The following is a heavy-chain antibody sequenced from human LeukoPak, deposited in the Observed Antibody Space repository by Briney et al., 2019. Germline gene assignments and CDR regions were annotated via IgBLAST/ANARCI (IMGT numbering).Heavy chain of an antibody. CDR3: ARVMYGEGVRFDP. J-gene: IGHJ5*02. V-gene: IGHV4-30-2*01. Sequence: PSQTLSLTCTVSGVSISNINYSWSWLRRPPGKGLEWIGYIYYSGSTYYNPALRSRVTISVDRSKNHFSLELNSVTAADTAVYYCARVMYGEGVRFDPWGQGTLVTVSS. D-gene: IGHD2-8*01. CDR1: GVSISNINYS. CDR2: IYYSGST.